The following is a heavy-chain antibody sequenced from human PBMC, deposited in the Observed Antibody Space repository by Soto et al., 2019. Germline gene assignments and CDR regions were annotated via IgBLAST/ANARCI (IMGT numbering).Heavy chain of an antibody. CDR2: IYHRGST. D-gene: IGHD6-19*01. J-gene: IGHJ4*02. V-gene: IGHV4-30-2*01. CDR3: AREAVYYFDY. Sequence: QVQLQESGSGLVKPSQTLSLTCAVSGGSISTGGYSWSWIRQPPGKGLEWIGYIYHRGSTYYNPSRTSRVTISVDTSKSQFSLKLSSVTAADTAVYYCAREAVYYFDYWGQGTLVTVSS. CDR1: GGSISTGGYS.